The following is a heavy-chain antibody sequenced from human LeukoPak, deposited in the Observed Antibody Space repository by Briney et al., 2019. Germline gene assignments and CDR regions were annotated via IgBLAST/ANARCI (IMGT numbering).Heavy chain of an antibody. CDR1: GFTFSTYA. Sequence: GGSLRLSCSASGFTFSTYAMHWVRQAPGKGLVWVSRINSDGSSTTYADSVKGRFTISRDDAKNTLYLQMNTLRGEDTAVYYCARESAIVLVPFDSWGQGTLVTVSS. V-gene: IGHV3-74*01. CDR2: INSDGSST. J-gene: IGHJ4*02. D-gene: IGHD2/OR15-2a*01. CDR3: ARESAIVLVPFDS.